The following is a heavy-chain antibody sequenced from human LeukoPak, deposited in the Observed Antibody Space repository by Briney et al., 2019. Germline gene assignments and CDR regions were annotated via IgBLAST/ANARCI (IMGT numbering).Heavy chain of an antibody. D-gene: IGHD2-15*01. CDR2: ISYDGSGQ. Sequence: QSGGSLRLSCAASGFIFNNHGMHWVRQAPGKGLEWVAAISYDGSGQYYADSVKGRFTISRDNSKNTLYLQMNSLRGDDTAVYNCAKDGGRQWWNGMDVWGEGATVTVSS. CDR1: GFIFNNHG. CDR3: AKDGGRQWWNGMDV. V-gene: IGHV3-30*18. J-gene: IGHJ6*04.